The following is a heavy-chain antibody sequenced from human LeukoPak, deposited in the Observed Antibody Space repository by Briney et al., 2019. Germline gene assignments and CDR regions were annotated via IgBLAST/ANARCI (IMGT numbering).Heavy chain of an antibody. CDR3: ARWNGPFDI. J-gene: IGHJ3*02. Sequence: SETLSLTCTVSGGSISSYYWSWIRQPPGKGLEWIGYIYYSGSTHYSPSLKSRLTISVDTSKNQFSLKPSSVTAADTAVYYCARWNGPFDIWGQGTMVTVSS. D-gene: IGHD1-1*01. V-gene: IGHV4-59*01. CDR1: GGSISSYY. CDR2: IYYSGST.